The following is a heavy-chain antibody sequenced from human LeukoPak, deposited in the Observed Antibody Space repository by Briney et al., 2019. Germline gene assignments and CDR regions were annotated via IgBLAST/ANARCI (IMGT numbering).Heavy chain of an antibody. CDR2: INGDGSTT. D-gene: IGHD2-15*01. V-gene: IGHV3-74*01. J-gene: IGHJ4*02. CDR1: GFTFSTNW. Sequence: GGSLRLSHAASGFTFSTNWMHWVRQAPGKGPVWVSRINGDGSTTTYADSVKGRFTISRDNAKNALYLQMNSLRAEDTAVYYCCAVVAALPRWGQGALVTVSS. CDR3: CAVVAALPR.